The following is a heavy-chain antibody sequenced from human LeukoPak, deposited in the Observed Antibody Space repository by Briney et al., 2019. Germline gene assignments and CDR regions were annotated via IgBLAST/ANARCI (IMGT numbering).Heavy chain of an antibody. J-gene: IGHJ4*02. CDR3: ARDMVIISAYFDY. D-gene: IGHD3-3*01. V-gene: IGHV1-18*04. CDR2: ISAYNGNT. Sequence: AASVKVSCKASGYTFTGYYMHWVRQAPGQGLEWMGWISAYNGNTNYAQKLQGRVTMTTDTSTSTAYMELRSLRSDDTAVYYCARDMVIISAYFDYWGQGTLVTVSS. CDR1: GYTFTGYY.